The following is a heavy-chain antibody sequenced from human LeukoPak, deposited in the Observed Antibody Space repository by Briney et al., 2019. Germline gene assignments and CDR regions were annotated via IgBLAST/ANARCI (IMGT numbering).Heavy chain of an antibody. Sequence: GASLRLSCTASGFTFSDYAMTWVRQAPGKGLEWVGFTRNKANGGTADYAASVKARFTISRDDSKTIAYLQMNSLKTEDTAVYFCSRAYSTGWLGINDYWGQGTLVTVSS. CDR1: GFTFSDYA. CDR3: SRAYSTGWLGINDY. D-gene: IGHD6-19*01. CDR2: TRNKANGGTA. J-gene: IGHJ4*02. V-gene: IGHV3-49*04.